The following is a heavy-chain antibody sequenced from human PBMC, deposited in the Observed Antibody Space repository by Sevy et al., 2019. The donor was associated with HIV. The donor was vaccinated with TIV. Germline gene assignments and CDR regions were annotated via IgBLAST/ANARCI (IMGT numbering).Heavy chain of an antibody. Sequence: GGSLRLSCVASGFTFSDYAMSWVRQAPGKGLEWVAGMSSRGDGTYYADAVKDRFTISRDNLQNTLYLQMNSLGAEDTATYYCAKDLYSSVWPWAFDYWGQGTPVTVSS. V-gene: IGHV3-23*01. CDR3: AKDLYSSVWPWAFDY. CDR1: GFTFSDYA. CDR2: MSSRGDGT. J-gene: IGHJ4*02. D-gene: IGHD4-4*01.